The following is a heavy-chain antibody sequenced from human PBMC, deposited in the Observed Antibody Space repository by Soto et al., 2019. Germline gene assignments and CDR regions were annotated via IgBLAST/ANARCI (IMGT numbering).Heavy chain of an antibody. CDR2: INPSGGST. V-gene: IGHV1-46*01. CDR1: GYTFTSYY. D-gene: IGHD1-26*01. Sequence: QVQLVQSGAEVKKPGASVKVSCKASGYTFTSYYMHWVRQAPGQGLEGMGIINPSGGSTSYAQKFQGRGTXXRXTXXSTVYMELSSLRSEDTAVYYCARGGRHSGSYSFDSWGQGTLVTVSS. J-gene: IGHJ4*02. CDR3: ARGGRHSGSYSFDS.